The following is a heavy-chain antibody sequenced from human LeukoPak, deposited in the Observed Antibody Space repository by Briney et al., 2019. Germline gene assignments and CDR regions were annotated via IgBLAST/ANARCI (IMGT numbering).Heavy chain of an antibody. CDR1: GFTFSSYA. CDR2: ISYDGSNK. Sequence: GGSLRLSCAASGFTFSSYAMHWVRQAPGKGLEWVAVISYDGSNKYYADSVKGRFTISRDNSKNTLYLQMNSLRAEDTAVYYCARERAAGCCYYYSMDVWGQGTTVTVSS. D-gene: IGHD3-10*01. V-gene: IGHV3-30-3*01. J-gene: IGHJ6*02. CDR3: ARERAAGCCYYYSMDV.